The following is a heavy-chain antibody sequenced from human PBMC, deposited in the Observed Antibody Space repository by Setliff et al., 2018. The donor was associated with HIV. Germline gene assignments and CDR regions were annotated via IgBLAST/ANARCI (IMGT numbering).Heavy chain of an antibody. J-gene: IGHJ3*02. CDR1: GFTFDDYT. CDR2: ISWDGGST. Sequence: GGSLRLSCAASGFTFDDYTMHWVRQAPGKGLEWVSLISWDGGSTYYADSVKGRFTISRDNSNNSLYLQMNSLRTEDTALYYWGSSTERRGNAFDIWGQGTMVTVSS. V-gene: IGHV3-43*01. D-gene: IGHD1-1*01. CDR3: GSSTERRGNAFDI.